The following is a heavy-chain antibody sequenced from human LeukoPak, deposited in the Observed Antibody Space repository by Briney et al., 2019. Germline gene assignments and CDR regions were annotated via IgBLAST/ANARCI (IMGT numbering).Heavy chain of an antibody. Sequence: GGSLRLSCAASGFTFDDYAMHWVRQAPGKGLEWVSGISWNSGNIGYADSVKGRFTIPRDNAKNSLYLQMNSLRAEDTALYYCASTKWELLGGFDYWGQGTLVTVSS. V-gene: IGHV3-9*01. CDR1: GFTFDDYA. CDR3: ASTKWELLGGFDY. D-gene: IGHD1-26*01. J-gene: IGHJ4*02. CDR2: ISWNSGNI.